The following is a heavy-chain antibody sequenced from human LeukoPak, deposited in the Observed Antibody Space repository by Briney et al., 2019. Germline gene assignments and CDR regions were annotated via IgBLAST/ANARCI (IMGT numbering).Heavy chain of an antibody. CDR3: ARNFFEFGGETEGYYFDY. CDR1: GITVSSNY. J-gene: IGHJ4*02. CDR2: IYSGGST. Sequence: GGSLRLSCAASGITVSSNYMSWVRQAPGKGLEWVSVIYSGGSTYYADSVKGRFTISRDNSKNTLYLQMNSLRAEETAVYYCARNFFEFGGETEGYYFDYWGQGTLVTVSS. D-gene: IGHD3-10*01. V-gene: IGHV3-66*02.